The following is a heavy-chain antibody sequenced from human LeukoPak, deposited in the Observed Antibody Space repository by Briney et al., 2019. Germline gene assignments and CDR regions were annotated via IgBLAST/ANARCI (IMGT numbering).Heavy chain of an antibody. J-gene: IGHJ3*02. D-gene: IGHD2-2*01. Sequence: ASVKVSCKASGGTFSSYAISWVRQAPGQGLEWMGRIIPILGIANYAQKLQGRVTMTTDTSTSTAYMELRSLRSDDTAVYYCARAVVVPAAMGDAFDIWGQGTMVTVSS. CDR3: ARAVVVPAAMGDAFDI. V-gene: IGHV1-69*04. CDR1: GGTFSSYA. CDR2: IIPILGIA.